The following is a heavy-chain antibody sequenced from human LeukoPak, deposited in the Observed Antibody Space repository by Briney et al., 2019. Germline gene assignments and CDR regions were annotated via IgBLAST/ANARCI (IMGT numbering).Heavy chain of an antibody. V-gene: IGHV3-9*01. CDR1: GFTFDDYA. CDR2: ISWNSGSI. D-gene: IGHD3-3*01. CDR3: AKAGITIFGVTSPYGMDV. J-gene: IGHJ6*02. Sequence: GGSLRLSCAASGFTFDDYAMHWVRQAPGKGLEWVSGISWNSGSIGYADSVKGRFTISRDNAKNSLYLQMNSLRAEDTALYYCAKAGITIFGVTSPYGMDVWGQGTTVTVSS.